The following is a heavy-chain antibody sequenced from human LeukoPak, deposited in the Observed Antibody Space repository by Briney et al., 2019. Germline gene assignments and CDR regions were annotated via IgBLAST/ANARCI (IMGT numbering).Heavy chain of an antibody. CDR1: GYTSTSYD. V-gene: IGHV1-8*01. CDR3: ARGIFREAGTGVHY. D-gene: IGHD6-19*01. CDR2: MNPNSGNT. Sequence: ASVKVSCKASGYTSTSYDINWVRQATGQGLEWMGWMNPNSGNTGYAQKFQGRVTMTRNTSVSTAYMELSSLRSEDTAVYYCARGIFREAGTGVHYWGQGTLVTVSS. J-gene: IGHJ4*02.